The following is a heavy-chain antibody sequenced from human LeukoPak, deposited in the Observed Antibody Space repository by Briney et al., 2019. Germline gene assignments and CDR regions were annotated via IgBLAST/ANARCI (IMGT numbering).Heavy chain of an antibody. J-gene: IGHJ5*02. CDR3: ARDQATSSYSNWFDP. V-gene: IGHV3-53*05. CDR1: GFIVNTNY. CDR2: IDSGGKT. Sequence: GGSLRLSCAASGFIVNTNYMSWVRQVPGKGLEWVSVIDSGGKTYYADSVKGRFTISRDNSKTTVILQMNSLRAEDTAVYYCARDQATSSYSNWFDPWGQGTLVTVSS. D-gene: IGHD1-26*01.